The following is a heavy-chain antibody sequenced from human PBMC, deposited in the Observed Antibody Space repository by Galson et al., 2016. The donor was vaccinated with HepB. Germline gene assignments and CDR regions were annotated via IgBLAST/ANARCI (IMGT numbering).Heavy chain of an antibody. CDR2: INAGGGAT. J-gene: IGHJ4*02. Sequence: SLRLSCAASGFAFSSYSMYWVRQAPGKGLEWVSDINAGGGATWYADSVKGRFTISRDNSKNTLYLQMNSLRAGDTAIYYCAKALRASSYDYWGQGTLVTVSS. D-gene: IGHD6-6*01. V-gene: IGHV3-23*01. CDR3: AKALRASSYDY. CDR1: GFAFSSYS.